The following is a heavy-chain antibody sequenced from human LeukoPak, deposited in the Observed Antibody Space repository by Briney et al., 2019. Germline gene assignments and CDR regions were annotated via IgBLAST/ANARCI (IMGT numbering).Heavy chain of an antibody. CDR2: VYHGGSS. D-gene: IGHD6-6*01. Sequence: PSETLSLTCTVSGYSISSGFYWGWIRQPPGKGLEWIGNVYHGGSSYYNPSLKSRVTMSVDTSKNQFSLNLYSVTAADTAVYYCARRVGSSDCFDYWGQGTLVTVSP. J-gene: IGHJ4*02. CDR1: GYSISSGFY. CDR3: ARRVGSSDCFDY. V-gene: IGHV4-38-2*02.